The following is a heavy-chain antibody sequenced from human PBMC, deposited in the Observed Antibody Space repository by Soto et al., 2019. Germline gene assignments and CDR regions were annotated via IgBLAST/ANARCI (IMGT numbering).Heavy chain of an antibody. CDR2: INVGNGNT. CDR3: AAWGTWSETQHLIRDGFDF. V-gene: IGHV1-3*01. CDR1: GYTFTTYA. D-gene: IGHD6-13*01. J-gene: IGHJ4*02. Sequence: QVQLVQSGAEVRNPGASVKVSCKVSGYTFTTYAMHWVRQAPGQGFEWMGWINVGNGNTKYSQTFRDRVTFTSDTSATTAYMELNSLRSEDTAVYYCAAWGTWSETQHLIRDGFDFWGQGTLVTVSS.